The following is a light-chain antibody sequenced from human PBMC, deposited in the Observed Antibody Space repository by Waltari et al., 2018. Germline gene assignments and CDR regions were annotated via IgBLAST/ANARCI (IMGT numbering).Light chain of an antibody. Sequence: QSALTQPASVSGSPGQSITISCTGTSSDVGGYHYVSWYQQHPGKAPKLMIYDVSNLPSGVSNRFSGSKSGNTASLTISGLQAEDEADYYCSSYTSSSTNYVFGTGTKVTVL. CDR2: DVS. CDR3: SSYTSSSTNYV. V-gene: IGLV2-14*03. CDR1: SSDVGGYHY. J-gene: IGLJ1*01.